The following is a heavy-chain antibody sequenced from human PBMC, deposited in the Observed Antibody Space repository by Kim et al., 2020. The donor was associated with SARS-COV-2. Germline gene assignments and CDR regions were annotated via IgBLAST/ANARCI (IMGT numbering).Heavy chain of an antibody. Sequence: GTTSYNTSLKSRVTLSVDTSKNHFALQLSSVTAADTAVYYCASQSPRGGYWGQGTLVTVSS. CDR3: ASQSPRGGY. J-gene: IGHJ4*02. D-gene: IGHD3-16*01. CDR2: GTT. V-gene: IGHV4-61*03.